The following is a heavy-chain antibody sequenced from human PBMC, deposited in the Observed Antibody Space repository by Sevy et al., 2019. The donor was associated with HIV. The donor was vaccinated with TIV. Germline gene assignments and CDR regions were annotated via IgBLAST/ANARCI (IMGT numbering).Heavy chain of an antibody. D-gene: IGHD1-26*01. J-gene: IGHJ4*02. CDR1: GFSFSNYN. CDR3: AKWDADRRWYFDY. Sequence: GGSLRLSCAASGFSFSNYNMNWVRQAPGKGLEWVSSITGSSDYIYYAHSVKGRFTISRDNAKNSLYLRMNSLKTEDTAVYYCAKWDADRRWYFDYWGQGIFVTVSS. V-gene: IGHV3-21*06. CDR2: ITGSSDYI.